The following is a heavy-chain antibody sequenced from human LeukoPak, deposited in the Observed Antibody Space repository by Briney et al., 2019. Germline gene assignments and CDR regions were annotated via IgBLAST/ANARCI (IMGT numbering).Heavy chain of an antibody. CDR3: ARRCGYGDYQFDY. V-gene: IGHV1-69*01. J-gene: IGHJ4*02. D-gene: IGHD4-17*01. CDR2: IIPIFGTA. Sequence: SVKVSCKASGGTFSSYAISWVRQAPGQGLEWMGGIIPIFGTANYAQKFQGRVTITADESTSTAYMGLSSLRSEDTAVYYCARRCGYGDYQFDYWGQGTLVTVSS. CDR1: GGTFSSYA.